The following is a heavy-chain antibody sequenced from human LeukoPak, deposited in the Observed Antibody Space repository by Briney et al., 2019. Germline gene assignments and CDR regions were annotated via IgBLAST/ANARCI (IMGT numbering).Heavy chain of an antibody. J-gene: IGHJ3*02. V-gene: IGHV4-61*02. CDR1: GGSISSGGYY. CDR3: ARVPYDAFDI. CDR2: IYTSGST. Sequence: SQTLSLTCTVSGGSISSGGYYWSWIRQPAGKGLEWFGRIYTSGSTNYNPSLKSRVTISIDTSKNQFSLKLSSVTAADTAVYYFARVPYDAFDIWGQGTMVTVSS.